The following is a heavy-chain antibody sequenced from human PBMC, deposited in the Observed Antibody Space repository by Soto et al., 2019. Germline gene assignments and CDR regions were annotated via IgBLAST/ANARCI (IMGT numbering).Heavy chain of an antibody. J-gene: IGHJ3*01. CDR2: IYYSGST. CDR1: GGSISSYY. Sequence: SETLSLTCTVSGGSISSYYWIWIRQPPGKGLEWIGYIYYSGSTKYNPSLKSRVTISVDTSKNRFSLRLSSVTAADTAVYYCARVWGGAFDFWGQGTMVTVSS. D-gene: IGHD3-10*01. V-gene: IGHV4-59*01. CDR3: ARVWGGAFDF.